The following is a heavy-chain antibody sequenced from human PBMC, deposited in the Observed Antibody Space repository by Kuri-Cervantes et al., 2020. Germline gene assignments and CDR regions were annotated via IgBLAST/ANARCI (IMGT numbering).Heavy chain of an antibody. V-gene: IGHV3-23*01. Sequence: GESLKISCAASGFTFSTYAMSWVRQAPGKGLEWVTAISSSGGSTYYADSVKGRFTISRDNSKNTLYPQMNSLRAEDTAVYYCAKGRGVYCSSTSCGNHFDYWGQGTLVTVSS. CDR1: GFTFSTYA. D-gene: IGHD2-2*01. CDR3: AKGRGVYCSSTSCGNHFDY. J-gene: IGHJ4*02. CDR2: ISSSGGST.